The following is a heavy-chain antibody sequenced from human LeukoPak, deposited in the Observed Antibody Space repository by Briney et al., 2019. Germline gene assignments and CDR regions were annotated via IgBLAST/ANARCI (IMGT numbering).Heavy chain of an antibody. D-gene: IGHD5-12*01. Sequence: GGSLRLSCAASGFTFNSHSMNWVRQAPGKGLEWVSYISSSSSTIYYADSVKGRFTISRDNSKNTLYLQMNSLRAEDTAVYYCAKGGRWGGYAADDYWGQGTLVTVSS. V-gene: IGHV3-48*01. CDR1: GFTFNSHS. J-gene: IGHJ4*02. CDR3: AKGGRWGGYAADDY. CDR2: ISSSSSTI.